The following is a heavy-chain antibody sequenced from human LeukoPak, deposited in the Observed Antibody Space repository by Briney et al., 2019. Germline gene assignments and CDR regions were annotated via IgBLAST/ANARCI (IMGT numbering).Heavy chain of an antibody. CDR3: ARHVSPSTAGSEKGPARTYYYGSGPYSGFDP. CDR1: GGSISSSSYY. J-gene: IGHJ5*02. D-gene: IGHD3-10*01. V-gene: IGHV4-39*01. CDR2: IYYSGST. Sequence: SETLSLTCTVSGGSISSSSYYWGWIRQPPGKGLEWIGSIYYSGSTYYNLSLKSRVTISVDTSKNQFSLKLSSVTAADTAVYYCARHVSPSTAGSEKGPARTYYYGSGPYSGFDPWGQGTLVTVSS.